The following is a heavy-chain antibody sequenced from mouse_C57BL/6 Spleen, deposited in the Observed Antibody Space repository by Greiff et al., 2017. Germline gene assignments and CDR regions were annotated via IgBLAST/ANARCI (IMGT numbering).Heavy chain of an antibody. V-gene: IGHV1-52*01. D-gene: IGHD1-1*01. CDR1: GYTFTSYW. J-gene: IGHJ4*01. CDR3: ARSPITTVVAMDD. CDR2: IDPSDSET. Sequence: QVQLQQPGAELVRPGSSVKLSCKASGYTFTSYWMHWVKQRPIHGLEWIGHIDPSDSETNYNQKFKDKATLTVDKSSSPAYMQLSSLTSEDSAVYYCARSPITTVVAMDDWGKGTSVTVSS.